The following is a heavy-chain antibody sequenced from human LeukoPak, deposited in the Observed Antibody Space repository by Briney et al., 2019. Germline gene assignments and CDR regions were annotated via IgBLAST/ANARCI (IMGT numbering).Heavy chain of an antibody. D-gene: IGHD3-22*01. CDR1: GYTFTGYY. V-gene: IGHV1-2*02. CDR3: ARSGHYDSSGYYYEGGFDY. CDR2: INPNSGGT. Sequence: ASVKVSCKASGYTFTGYYMHWVRQAPGQGLEWMGWINPNSGGTNYAQKFQGRVTMTRDTSISTAYMELSRLRSDGTAVYYCARSGHYDSSGYYYEGGFDYWGQGTLVTVSS. J-gene: IGHJ4*02.